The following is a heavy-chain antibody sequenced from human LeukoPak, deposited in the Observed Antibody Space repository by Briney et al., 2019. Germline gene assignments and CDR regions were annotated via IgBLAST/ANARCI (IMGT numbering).Heavy chain of an antibody. CDR2: ISSSSSYI. CDR1: GFTFSSYS. J-gene: IGHJ4*02. Sequence: GGSLRLSCAASGFTFSSYSMNWVRQAPGKGLEGVSSISSSSSYIYYADSVKGRFTISRDNAKNSLYLQMNSLRAEDTAVYYCARVPQGGWLQYFDYWGQGPLVPVSS. V-gene: IGHV3-21*01. D-gene: IGHD5-24*01. CDR3: ARVPQGGWLQYFDY.